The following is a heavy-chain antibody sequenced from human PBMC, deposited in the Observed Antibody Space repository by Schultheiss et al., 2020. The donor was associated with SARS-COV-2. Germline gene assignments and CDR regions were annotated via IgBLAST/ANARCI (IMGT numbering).Heavy chain of an antibody. V-gene: IGHV4-34*01. D-gene: IGHD2-2*01. Sequence: SETLSLTCTVSGGSLSNYYWSWIRQPPGKGLEWIGEINHSGTTNYNPSLKSRVTISVDTSKNQFSLKLSSVTAADTAVYYCARIRGYCSSTSCYLTVGYYYYMDVWGKGTTVTAP. CDR2: INHSGTT. J-gene: IGHJ6*03. CDR1: GGSLSNYY. CDR3: ARIRGYCSSTSCYLTVGYYYYMDV.